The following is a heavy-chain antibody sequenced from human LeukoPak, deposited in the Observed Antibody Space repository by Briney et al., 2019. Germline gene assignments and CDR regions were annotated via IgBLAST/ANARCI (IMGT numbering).Heavy chain of an antibody. Sequence: GGSLRLSCAASEFSVGSNYMTWVRQAPGKGLEWVSRIYSGGSTYYADSVKGRFTISRDNSKNTLYLQMNSLRAEDTAVYYCARGPSGYHKTGGQGKLVTVSS. CDR2: IYSGGST. D-gene: IGHD5-12*01. J-gene: IGHJ4*02. CDR1: EFSVGSNY. V-gene: IGHV3-66*01. CDR3: ARGPSGYHKT.